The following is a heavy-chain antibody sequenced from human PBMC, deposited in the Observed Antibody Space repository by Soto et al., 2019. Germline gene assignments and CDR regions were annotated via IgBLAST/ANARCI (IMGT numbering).Heavy chain of an antibody. D-gene: IGHD3-22*01. J-gene: IGHJ4*02. CDR1: GGTFSSYA. V-gene: IGHV1-69*13. Sequence: ASVKVSCKASGGTFSSYAISWVRQAPGQGLEWMGGIIPIFGTANYAQKFQGRVTITADESTSTAYMELSSLRSEDTAVYYCASYMYYYDSSGYYDYWGQGTLVTVSS. CDR2: IIPIFGTA. CDR3: ASYMYYYDSSGYYDY.